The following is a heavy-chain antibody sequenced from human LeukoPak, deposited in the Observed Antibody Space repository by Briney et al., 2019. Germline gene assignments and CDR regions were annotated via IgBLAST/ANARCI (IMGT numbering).Heavy chain of an antibody. J-gene: IGHJ4*02. CDR2: ISSSSSTI. Sequence: GGSLRLSCAASGFTFSSYSMNWVRQAPGKGLEWVSYISSSSSTIYYADSVKGRFTISRDNAKNSLFLQMNSLRAEDTAVYYCAREVTPYYWGQGTLVTVSS. V-gene: IGHV3-48*04. CDR1: GFTFSSYS. D-gene: IGHD4-23*01. CDR3: AREVTPYY.